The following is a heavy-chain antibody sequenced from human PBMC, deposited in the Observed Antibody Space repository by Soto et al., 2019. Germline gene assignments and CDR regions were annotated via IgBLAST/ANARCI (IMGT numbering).Heavy chain of an antibody. CDR1: GYTFTGYY. CDR3: VPGDNLVR. V-gene: IGHV1-2*02. CDR2: INPKTGDT. J-gene: IGHJ4*02. D-gene: IGHD6-6*01. Sequence: ASVKVSCKTSGYTFTGYYLNWVRQAPGRGLEWVGWINPKTGDTNNAQKFQGRVTMTTDTSISTGYMELSGLKSDDTAVYYCVPGDNLVRWGQGTRVTVSS.